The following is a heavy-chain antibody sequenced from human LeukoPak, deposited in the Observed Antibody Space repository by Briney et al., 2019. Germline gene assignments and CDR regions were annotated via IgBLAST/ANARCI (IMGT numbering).Heavy chain of an antibody. CDR1: GFTFSSYS. CDR2: ISGSGGST. CDR3: AKENYDTSGYYYIPYYFDY. Sequence: GGSLRLSCAVSGFTFSSYSLSWVRQAPGKGLEWVSGISGSGGSTHYADSVKGRFTISRDNSKSTLYLQVNSLRAEDTAVYYCAKENYDTSGYYYIPYYFDYWGQGTLVTVSS. D-gene: IGHD3-22*01. J-gene: IGHJ4*02. V-gene: IGHV3-23*01.